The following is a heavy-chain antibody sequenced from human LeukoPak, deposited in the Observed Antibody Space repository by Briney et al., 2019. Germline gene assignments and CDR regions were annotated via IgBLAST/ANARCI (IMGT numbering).Heavy chain of an antibody. Sequence: GGSLRLSCAASGFTFSSYSMNWVRQAPGKGLEWVSSISSSSSYIYYAGSVKGRFTISRDNAKNSLYLQMNSLRAEDAAVYYCARDGPRRYYYVDYWGQGTLVTVSS. CDR3: ARDGPRRYYYVDY. V-gene: IGHV3-21*01. CDR1: GFTFSSYS. J-gene: IGHJ4*02. CDR2: ISSSSSYI. D-gene: IGHD3-16*02.